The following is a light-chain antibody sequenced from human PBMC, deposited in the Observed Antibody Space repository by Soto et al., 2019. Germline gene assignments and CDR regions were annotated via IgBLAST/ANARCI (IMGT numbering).Light chain of an antibody. J-gene: IGKJ5*01. V-gene: IGKV3-20*01. Sequence: EIVLTQSPGTLSLSPGERVTLSCRASQSVTSSYIAWYQQKSGQAPRLLIYGASSRATGIPDRFSGTGSETDFTLTISRLEPEDFAVYYCQQYDNSPITFGQGTRLEIK. CDR2: GAS. CDR3: QQYDNSPIT. CDR1: QSVTSSY.